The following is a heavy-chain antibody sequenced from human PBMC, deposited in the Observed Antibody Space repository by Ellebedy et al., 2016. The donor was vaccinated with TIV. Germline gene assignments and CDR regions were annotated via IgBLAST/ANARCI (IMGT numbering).Heavy chain of an antibody. CDR1: GFTFSSYA. D-gene: IGHD1-26*01. J-gene: IGHJ4*02. Sequence: GESLKISCAASGFTFSSYAMSWVRQAPGKGLEWVSAISGSGGSTYYADSVKGRFTISRDNSKNTLYLQMNSLRAEDTAVYYCAKDSKWELSDFDDWGQGTLVTVSS. CDR3: AKDSKWELSDFDD. V-gene: IGHV3-23*01. CDR2: ISGSGGST.